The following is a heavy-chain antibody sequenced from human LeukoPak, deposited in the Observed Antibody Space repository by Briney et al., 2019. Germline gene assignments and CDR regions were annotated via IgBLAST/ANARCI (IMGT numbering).Heavy chain of an antibody. J-gene: IGHJ4*02. CDR3: AGGDRNGWYFDY. D-gene: IGHD6-19*01. CDR1: GFTFDDHG. CDR2: INWNGGST. V-gene: IGHV3-20*04. Sequence: GGSLRLSCAASGFTFDDHGMRWVRQVPGKGREWVSDINWNGGSTGYADSVKGRFTISRDNAKNSLYLQMNSLRAEDTALYYCAGGDRNGWYFDYWGQGTLVTVSS.